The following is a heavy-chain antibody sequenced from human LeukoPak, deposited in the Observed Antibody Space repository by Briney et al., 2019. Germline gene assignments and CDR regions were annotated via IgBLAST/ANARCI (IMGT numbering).Heavy chain of an antibody. J-gene: IGHJ5*02. CDR3: ARLNCSGGSCYSVDH. CDR1: GGSINSGAYY. V-gene: IGHV4-31*03. D-gene: IGHD2-15*01. Sequence: SETLSLTCTVSGGSINSGAYYWSWIRQHPGKGLEWIGYICYSGSTYYSPSLKSRVTISIDTYKNQFSLKLSSVTAADAAVYFCARLNCSGGSCYSVDHWGLGTLITVSS. CDR2: ICYSGST.